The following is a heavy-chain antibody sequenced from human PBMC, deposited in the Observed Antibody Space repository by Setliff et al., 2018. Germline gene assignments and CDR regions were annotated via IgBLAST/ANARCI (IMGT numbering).Heavy chain of an antibody. Sequence: PSETLSLTCTVSGGSISSYYWSWIRQPPGKGLEWIGYIYYSGSTNYNPSLKSRVTISVDTSKNQFSLKLSSVTAADTAVYYCARGGNDYKWGAFDIWCQGTMVTVSS. CDR2: IYYSGST. D-gene: IGHD4-4*01. V-gene: IGHV4-59*01. CDR3: ARGGNDYKWGAFDI. CDR1: GGSISSYY. J-gene: IGHJ3*02.